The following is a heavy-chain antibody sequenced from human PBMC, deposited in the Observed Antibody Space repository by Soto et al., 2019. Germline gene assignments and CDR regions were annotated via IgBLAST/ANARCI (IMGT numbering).Heavy chain of an antibody. V-gene: IGHV1-18*01. Sequence: QVQLVQSGGEVKKPGPSVKVSCQASGYTFSDYAISWVRQAPGQGLEWMGWISASTRNTDQAQNFQGRVIMTLDTSTNTAYMELRSLRSDDTAVYYCVRCYCSVGSCYACWHFDLWGRGTLVTVSS. J-gene: IGHJ2*01. CDR3: VRCYCSVGSCYACWHFDL. CDR2: ISASTRNT. D-gene: IGHD2-15*01. CDR1: GYTFSDYA.